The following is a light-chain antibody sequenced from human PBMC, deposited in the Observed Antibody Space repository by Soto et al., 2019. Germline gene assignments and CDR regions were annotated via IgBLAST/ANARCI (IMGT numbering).Light chain of an antibody. V-gene: IGKV3-20*01. J-gene: IGKJ1*01. CDR1: QTVFSR. Sequence: IVLPQSPATLSSSPGERATLSCRASQTVFSRLAWYQHNPGQAPRLLIYGASSRATDLPDRFSGSGSGTDFTLSISRLEPEDFAVYFCHQYGNSPLSFGQGTKVDIK. CDR2: GAS. CDR3: HQYGNSPLS.